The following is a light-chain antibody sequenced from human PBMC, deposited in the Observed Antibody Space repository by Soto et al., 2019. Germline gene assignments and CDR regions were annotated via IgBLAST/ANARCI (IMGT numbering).Light chain of an antibody. CDR2: LGS. CDR1: QSLLHSNGYNY. Sequence: DIVMTQSPLSLPVTPGEPASISCRSSQSLLHSNGYNYLVWYLQKPGQSPQLLIYLGSNRASGVPDRFSGSGSGTDFTLKISRVEAEDVGIYYCMQASQTPYTFGPGTKVDIK. CDR3: MQASQTPYT. J-gene: IGKJ3*01. V-gene: IGKV2-28*01.